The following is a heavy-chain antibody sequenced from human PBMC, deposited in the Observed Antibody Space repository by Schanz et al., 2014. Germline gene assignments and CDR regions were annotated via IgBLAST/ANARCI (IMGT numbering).Heavy chain of an antibody. CDR3: ARGYGDSPTDF. Sequence: EMQLLESGGGLAQPGGSLRLSCAASGFKFTDYAMTWVRQAPGKGLEWVATISGSSENTYYADSVKGRVTISRDNSRKTLYLQMNSLRADDTAVYYCARGYGDSPTDFWGQGTLVTVSS. CDR2: ISGSSENT. J-gene: IGHJ4*02. CDR1: GFKFTDYA. D-gene: IGHD4-17*01. V-gene: IGHV3-23*01.